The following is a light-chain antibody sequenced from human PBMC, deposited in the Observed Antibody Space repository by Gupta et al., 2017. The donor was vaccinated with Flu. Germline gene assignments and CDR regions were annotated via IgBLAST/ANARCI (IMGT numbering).Light chain of an antibody. CDR1: RSNIGAGYD. CDR2: GNS. J-gene: IGLJ3*02. CDR3: QSYDNSLSGWV. V-gene: IGLV1-40*01. Sequence: QSVLTQPPAVSGAPVQRVTISCTGSRSNIGAGYDVHWYRQLPETAPKLLMYGNSNRPSGVPDRFSGSKSATSASLAITGLQAEDEADYYCQSYDNSLSGWVFGGGTKVTVL.